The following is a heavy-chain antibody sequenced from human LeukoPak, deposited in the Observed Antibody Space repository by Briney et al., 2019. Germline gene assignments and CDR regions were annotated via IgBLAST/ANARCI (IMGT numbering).Heavy chain of an antibody. D-gene: IGHD1-26*01. CDR2: MNPNSGNT. Sequence: GASVKVSCKASGYTFTSYDINWVRQATGQGLEWMGWMNPNSGNTGYAQKFQGRVTMTRNTSISTAYMELSSLRSEDTAVYCCARATSGSYGEFDYWGQGTLVTVSS. CDR1: GYTFTSYD. V-gene: IGHV1-8*01. CDR3: ARATSGSYGEFDY. J-gene: IGHJ4*02.